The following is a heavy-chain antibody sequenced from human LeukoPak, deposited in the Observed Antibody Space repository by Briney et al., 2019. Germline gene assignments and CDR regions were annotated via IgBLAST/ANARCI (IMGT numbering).Heavy chain of an antibody. CDR1: GGSISSYY. V-gene: IGHV4-59*08. CDR2: IYYSGST. J-gene: IGHJ6*02. Sequence: SETLSLTCTVPGGSISSYYWSWIRQPPGKGLEWIGYIYYSGSTNYNPSLKSRVTISVDTSKNQFSLKLSSVTAADTAVYYCASARDYYYGMDVWGQGTTVTVSS. CDR3: ASARDYYYGMDV.